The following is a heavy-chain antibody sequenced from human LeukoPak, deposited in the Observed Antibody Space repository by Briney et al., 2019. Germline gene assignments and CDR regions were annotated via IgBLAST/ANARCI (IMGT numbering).Heavy chain of an antibody. V-gene: IGHV4-61*02. CDR2: IYTSGST. D-gene: IGHD3-10*01. CDR1: GGSISSGSYY. Sequence: SETLSLTCTVSGGSISSGSYYWSWIRQPAGKGLEWIGRIYTSGSTNYNPSLKSRVSISVDTSKNQFSLRLSSVTAADTAVYYCARRNYYGSGSYNYWGQGTLVTVSS. J-gene: IGHJ4*02. CDR3: ARRNYYGSGSYNY.